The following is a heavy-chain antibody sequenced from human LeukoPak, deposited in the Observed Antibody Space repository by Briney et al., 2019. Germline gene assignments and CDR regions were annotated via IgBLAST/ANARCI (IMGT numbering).Heavy chain of an antibody. D-gene: IGHD3-16*01. J-gene: IGHJ6*02. V-gene: IGHV4-59*01. CDR1: GGSISSYY. Sequence: SETLSLTCTVSGGSISSYYWSWIRQPPGKGLEWIGYIYYSGSTNYNPSLKSRVTISVDTSKNQFSLKLSSVTAADTAVYYCARGGGGPSYGMDVWGQGTTVTVSS. CDR3: ARGGGGPSYGMDV. CDR2: IYYSGST.